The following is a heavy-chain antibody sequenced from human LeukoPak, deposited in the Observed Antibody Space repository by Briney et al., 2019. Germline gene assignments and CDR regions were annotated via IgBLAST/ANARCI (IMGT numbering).Heavy chain of an antibody. J-gene: IGHJ4*02. CDR1: GYTFTSYD. CDR2: MNPSSGNT. Sequence: ASVKVSCKASGYTFTSYDINWVRQATGQGLEWMGWMNPSSGNTGYAQKFQGRVTMTRNTSISTAYMELSSLRSEDTAVYYCARVLRENYYDSSGYLMWGQGTLVTVSS. D-gene: IGHD3-22*01. V-gene: IGHV1-8*01. CDR3: ARVLRENYYDSSGYLM.